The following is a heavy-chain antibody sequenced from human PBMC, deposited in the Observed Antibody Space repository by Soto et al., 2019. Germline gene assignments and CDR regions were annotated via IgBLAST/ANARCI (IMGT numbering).Heavy chain of an antibody. CDR1: GGTFSSYA. CDR2: IIPIVTTP. D-gene: IGHD3-3*01. J-gene: IGHJ6*02. CDR3: AIVGYKFWSRYHYYGMDV. V-gene: IGHV1-69*06. Sequence: QVRLVQSGAEVKKPGSSVKVSCEASGGTFSSYAVTWVRQAPGQGLEWMGGIIPIVTTPNYAQKFQGRLTISADKSTSTSYMELSSLRSEDTGVYYCAIVGYKFWSRYHYYGMDVWGQGTTVIVSS.